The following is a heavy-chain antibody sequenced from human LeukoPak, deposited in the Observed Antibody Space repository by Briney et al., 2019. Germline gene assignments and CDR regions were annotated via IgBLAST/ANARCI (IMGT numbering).Heavy chain of an antibody. CDR3: AREIVQATDWFDP. CDR2: INAGNDRT. D-gene: IGHD5-24*01. J-gene: IGHJ5*02. V-gene: IGHV1-3*01. CDR1: GYAFTSYA. Sequence: GASVKVSCKASGYAFTSYAIHWVRQAPGQRLEWMGWINAGNDRTKYSQKFQGRVTITRDTSTSTAYMELRSLRSDDTAVYYCAREIVQATDWFDPWGQGTLVTVSS.